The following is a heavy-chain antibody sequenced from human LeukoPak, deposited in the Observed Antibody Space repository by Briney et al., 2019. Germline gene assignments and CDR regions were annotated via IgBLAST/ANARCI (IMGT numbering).Heavy chain of an antibody. J-gene: IGHJ4*02. CDR3: ARTGGIYELYYFDY. Sequence: GASVKVSCKASGYTFTGYYMHWVRQAPGQGLEWMGWINPNSGGTNYAQKFQGRVTMTRDTSISTAYMELSRLRSDDTAVYYCARTGGIYELYYFDYWGQGILVNVSS. CDR2: INPNSGGT. D-gene: IGHD1-26*01. V-gene: IGHV1-2*02. CDR1: GYTFTGYY.